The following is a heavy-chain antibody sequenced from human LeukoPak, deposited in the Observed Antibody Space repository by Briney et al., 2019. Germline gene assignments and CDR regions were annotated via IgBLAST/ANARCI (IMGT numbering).Heavy chain of an antibody. CDR1: GYTFTSYD. Sequence: ASVKVSCKASGYTFTSYDINWVRQATGQGLEWMGWMNPNSGNTGYAQKFQGRVTMTRNTSISTAYMELSSLRSEDTAVYYCATAREAGDGSGSSAWFDPWGQGTLVTVSS. CDR3: ATAREAGDGSGSSAWFDP. CDR2: MNPNSGNT. V-gene: IGHV1-8*01. D-gene: IGHD3-10*01. J-gene: IGHJ5*02.